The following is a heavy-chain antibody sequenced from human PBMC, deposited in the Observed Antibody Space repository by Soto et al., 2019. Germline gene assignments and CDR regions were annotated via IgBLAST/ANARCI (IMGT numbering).Heavy chain of an antibody. CDR3: ARDEGNNNVAFGI. Sequence: QVQLVQSGAEVKKPGSSVKVSCKASGGTFSTYTISWLRQAPGQGPEWMGGIFPTFGAANYAQNFPGRVTITAVESTATAYMELSSLRSEDTAMYYCARDEGNNNVAFGIWGQGTMITVSS. D-gene: IGHD2-15*01. V-gene: IGHV1-69*01. CDR1: GGTFSTYT. CDR2: IFPTFGAA. J-gene: IGHJ3*02.